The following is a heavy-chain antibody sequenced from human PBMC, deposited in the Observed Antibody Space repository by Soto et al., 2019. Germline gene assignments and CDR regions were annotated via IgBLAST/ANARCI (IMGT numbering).Heavy chain of an antibody. CDR3: ASLYYYDSSGYSPPAIVY. J-gene: IGHJ4*02. CDR1: GGSISSYY. D-gene: IGHD3-22*01. V-gene: IGHV4-59*01. Sequence: PSETLSLTCTVSGGSISSYYWSWIRQPPGKGLEWIGYIYYSGSTNYNPSLKSRVTISVDTSKNQFSLKLSSVTAADTAVYYCASLYYYDSSGYSPPAIVYWGQGTLVTVS. CDR2: IYYSGST.